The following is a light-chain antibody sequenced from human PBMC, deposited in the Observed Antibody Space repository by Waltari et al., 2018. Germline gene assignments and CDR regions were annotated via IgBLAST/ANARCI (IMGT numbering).Light chain of an antibody. CDR1: QSLLHSNGYNY. CDR3: MQALQTPYT. J-gene: IGKJ2*01. CDR2: LGS. Sequence: DIVMTQSPLSLPVTPGEPASISCRSSQSLLHSNGYNYLDWYLQKPGQSPQLLIYLGSNRASGVPDRFSGSGAGTDFTLKISRVEAEDVGVYYCMQALQTPYTFGQETK. V-gene: IGKV2-28*01.